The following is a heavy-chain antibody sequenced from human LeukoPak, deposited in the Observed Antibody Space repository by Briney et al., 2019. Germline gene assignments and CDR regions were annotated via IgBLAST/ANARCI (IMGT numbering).Heavy chain of an antibody. J-gene: IGHJ4*02. CDR1: GGSISCYY. CDR3: ARDKKILGLDY. V-gene: IGHV4-59*01. Sequence: SETLPLTRTVSGGSISCYYWSWIRQPPGKGLEWIGYIYYSGSTNYNPSLKSRVTISVDTSKNQCSLKLSSVTAADTAVYYCARDKKILGLDYWGQGTLVTVSS. CDR2: IYYSGST. D-gene: IGHD2-15*01.